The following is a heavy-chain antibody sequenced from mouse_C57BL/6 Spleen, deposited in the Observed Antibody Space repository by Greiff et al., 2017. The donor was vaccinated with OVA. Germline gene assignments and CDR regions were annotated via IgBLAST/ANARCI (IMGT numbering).Heavy chain of an antibody. Sequence: VQLQQPGAELVKPGASVKMSCKASGYTFTSYWITWVKQRPGQGLEWIGDIYPGSGSTNYNEKFKSKATLTVDTSSSTAYMQLSSLTSEDSAVYYCARFHYYGSSPYAMDDWGQGTSVTVSS. CDR1: GYTFTSYW. V-gene: IGHV1-55*01. D-gene: IGHD1-1*01. J-gene: IGHJ4*01. CDR2: IYPGSGST. CDR3: ARFHYYGSSPYAMDD.